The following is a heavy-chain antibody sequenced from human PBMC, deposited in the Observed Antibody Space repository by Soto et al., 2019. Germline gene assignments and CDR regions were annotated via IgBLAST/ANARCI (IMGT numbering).Heavy chain of an antibody. CDR3: ARPLRNIVVVPAAWDY. CDR1: GFTFSSYW. V-gene: IGHV3-7*01. Sequence: EVQLVESGGGLVQPGGSLRLSCAASGFTFSSYWMSWVRQAPGKGLEWVANIKQGGSEKYYVDSVKGRFTISRDNAKNSLYLQMNSLRAEDTAVYYCARPLRNIVVVPAAWDYWGQGTLVTVSS. J-gene: IGHJ4*02. CDR2: IKQGGSEK. D-gene: IGHD2-2*01.